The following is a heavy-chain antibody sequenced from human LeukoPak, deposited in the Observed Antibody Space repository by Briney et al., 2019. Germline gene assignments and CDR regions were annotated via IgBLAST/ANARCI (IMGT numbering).Heavy chain of an antibody. V-gene: IGHV4-39*01. J-gene: IGHJ4*02. CDR1: GGSISSSSYY. D-gene: IGHD1-26*01. CDR2: IYYSGTT. Sequence: SETLSLTCTVSGGSISSSSYYWGWIRQPPGKGLGWMGNIYYSGTTYYNPSLKSRVTMSVDTSKNQFSLKLSSVTAADTAVYYCARHRPGYSGSNFDCWGQGTLVTVSS. CDR3: ARHRPGYSGSNFDC.